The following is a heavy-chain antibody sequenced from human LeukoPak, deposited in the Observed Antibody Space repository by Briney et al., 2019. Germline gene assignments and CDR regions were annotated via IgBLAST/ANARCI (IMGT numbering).Heavy chain of an antibody. J-gene: IGHJ2*01. CDR2: IIPIFGTA. V-gene: IGHV1-69*13. Sequence: SVKVSCKASGGTFSGYAISWVRQAPGQGLEWMGGIIPIFGTANYAQKFQGRVTITADESTSTAYMELSSLRSEDTAVYYCARSVYDSSGYYYFYFDLWGRGTLVTVSS. CDR3: ARSVYDSSGYYYFYFDL. D-gene: IGHD3-22*01. CDR1: GGTFSGYA.